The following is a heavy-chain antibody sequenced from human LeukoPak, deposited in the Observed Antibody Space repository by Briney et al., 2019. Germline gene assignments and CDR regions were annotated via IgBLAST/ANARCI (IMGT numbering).Heavy chain of an antibody. CDR3: ARSPGGNARPWLAY. CDR2: TNGATGNT. Sequence: AGSVRVSCMASGDTFTHYALHWGRQAPGERGEWGGWTNGATGNTKFSQALQGRLTITIHTSATTGYVELSSLSSEDPAVYYCARSPGGNARPWLAYWGQGTLVTVPS. V-gene: IGHV1-3*02. CDR1: GDTFTHYA. J-gene: IGHJ4*02. D-gene: IGHD4-23*01.